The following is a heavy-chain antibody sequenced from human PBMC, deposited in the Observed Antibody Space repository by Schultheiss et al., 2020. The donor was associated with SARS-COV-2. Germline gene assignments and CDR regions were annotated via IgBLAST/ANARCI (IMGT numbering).Heavy chain of an antibody. V-gene: IGHV3-66*01. J-gene: IGHJ6*02. D-gene: IGHD4-23*01. CDR1: GFTVSSNY. CDR2: IYSGGST. Sequence: GGSLRLSCAASGFTVSSNYMSWVRQAPGKGLEWVSVIYSGGSTYYADSVKGRFTISRDNSKNTLYLQMNSLRAEDTAVYYCAKDIGGYGGNRYYGMDVWGQGTTVTVSS. CDR3: AKDIGGYGGNRYYGMDV.